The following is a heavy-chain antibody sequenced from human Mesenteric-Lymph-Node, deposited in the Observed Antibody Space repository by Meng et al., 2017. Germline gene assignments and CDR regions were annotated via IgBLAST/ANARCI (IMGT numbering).Heavy chain of an antibody. Sequence: QVQLQESGAGLVKPSGTLSRTFAVSGGSISSSNWWSWVRQPPGKGLEWSGEIYHSGRTNNNPSIKSRVTISVDKSKNQISLKLSSVTAEDTAVYYCARNYLYWGQGTLVTVSS. CDR3: ARNYLY. V-gene: IGHV4-4*02. CDR2: IYHSGRT. CDR1: GGSISSSNW. D-gene: IGHD3-10*01. J-gene: IGHJ4*02.